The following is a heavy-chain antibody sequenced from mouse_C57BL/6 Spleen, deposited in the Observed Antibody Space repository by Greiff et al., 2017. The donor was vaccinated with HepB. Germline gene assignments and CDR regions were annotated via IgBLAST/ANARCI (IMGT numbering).Heavy chain of an antibody. J-gene: IGHJ2*01. CDR3: ARGPYYGSSFDY. D-gene: IGHD1-1*01. V-gene: IGHV1-82*01. CDR2: IYPGDGDT. CDR1: GYAFSSSW. Sequence: QVQLQQSGPELVKPGASVKISCKASGYAFSSSWMNWVKQRPGKGLEWIGRIYPGDGDTNYNGKFKGKATLTADKSSSTAYMQLSSLTSEDSAVYFCARGPYYGSSFDYWDQGTTLTVSS.